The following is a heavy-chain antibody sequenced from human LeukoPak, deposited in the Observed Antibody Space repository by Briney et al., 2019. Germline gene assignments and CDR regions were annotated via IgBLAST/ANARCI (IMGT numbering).Heavy chain of an antibody. Sequence: GGSLRLSCAASGFTFSSYGMHWVRQAPGKGLEWVAVISYDGSNKYYADSVKGRFTISRDNSKNTLYLQMNSLRAEDTAVYYCAKAPKAEIAVAGRVKDWGQGTLVTVSS. CDR1: GFTFSSYG. J-gene: IGHJ4*02. D-gene: IGHD6-19*01. V-gene: IGHV3-30*18. CDR3: AKAPKAEIAVAGRVKD. CDR2: ISYDGSNK.